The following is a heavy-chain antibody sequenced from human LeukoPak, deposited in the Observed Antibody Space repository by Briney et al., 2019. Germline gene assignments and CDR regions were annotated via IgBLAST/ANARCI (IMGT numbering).Heavy chain of an antibody. J-gene: IGHJ4*02. CDR1: GFTFSSYA. Sequence: GGSLRLSCAASGFTFSSYAMSWVRQAPGKGLEWVSAISGSGGSTYYADSVKGRFTISRDNSKNTLYLQMNSLRAEDTAVYYCFPQNYDILTGFGYWGQGTLVTVSS. CDR2: ISGSGGST. D-gene: IGHD3-9*01. CDR3: FPQNYDILTGFGY. V-gene: IGHV3-23*01.